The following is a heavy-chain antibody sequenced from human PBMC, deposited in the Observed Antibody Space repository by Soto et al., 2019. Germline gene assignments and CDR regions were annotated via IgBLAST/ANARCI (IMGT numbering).Heavy chain of an antibody. CDR1: GGSISSYY. D-gene: IGHD1-20*01. CDR3: AREQVGRYHYTMDV. V-gene: IGHV4-59*01. J-gene: IGHJ6*02. CDR2: IYYSGST. Sequence: SETLSLTCTVSGGSISSYYWSWIRQPPGKGLEWIGYIYYSGSTNYNSSLKSRVTISVDTSRNQFSLKLSSVTAADTAVYYCAREQVGRYHYTMDVWGQGTTVTVSS.